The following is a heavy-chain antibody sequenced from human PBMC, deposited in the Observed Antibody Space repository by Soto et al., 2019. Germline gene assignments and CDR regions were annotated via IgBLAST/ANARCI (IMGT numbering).Heavy chain of an antibody. J-gene: IGHJ4*02. CDR2: ISYDESNK. V-gene: IGHV3-30*18. Sequence: QVQLVESGGGVVQPGRSLKLSCLASGFTFNVYAMHWVRQAPGKGLEWVALISYDESNKDYADSVKGRFTISRDNSKNALYLQINSLRSEDTAVYYCAKLRLATYDFWGGCDSWGQGTLVTVSS. D-gene: IGHD3-3*01. CDR1: GFTFNVYA. CDR3: AKLRLATYDFWGGCDS.